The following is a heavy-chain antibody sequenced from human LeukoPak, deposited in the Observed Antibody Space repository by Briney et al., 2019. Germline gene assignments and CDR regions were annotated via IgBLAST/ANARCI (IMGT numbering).Heavy chain of an antibody. CDR2: ISGSGGST. CDR3: AKQARSDWYFDL. Sequence: GGSLRLSCAASGFTFSSYWMHWVRQAPGKGLEWVSAISGSGGSTYYADSVKGRFTISRDNSKNTLYLQMNSLRAEDTAVYYCAKQARSDWYFDLWGRGTLVTVSS. CDR1: GFTFSSYW. V-gene: IGHV3-23*01. J-gene: IGHJ2*01.